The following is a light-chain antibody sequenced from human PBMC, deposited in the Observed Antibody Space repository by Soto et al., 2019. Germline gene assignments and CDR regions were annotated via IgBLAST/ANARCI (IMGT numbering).Light chain of an antibody. V-gene: IGKV1-39*01. J-gene: IGKJ3*01. CDR3: QQSYSTPGGIT. Sequence: DIQMTQSPSSLSASVGDRVTITCRASQSISSYLNWYQQKPGKAPKLLIYAASSLQSGVPSRFSGSGSGTDFTLTISSLQPEDFATHYCQQSYSTPGGITFGPGTKVDIK. CDR1: QSISSY. CDR2: AAS.